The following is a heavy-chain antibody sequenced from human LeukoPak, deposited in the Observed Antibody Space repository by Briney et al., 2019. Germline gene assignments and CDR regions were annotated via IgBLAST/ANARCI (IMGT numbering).Heavy chain of an antibody. CDR3: ARDHSNSRGISPH. CDR1: GVTVNSNY. Sequence: GGSLRLSCVVSGVTVNSNYMSWVRQAPGKGLECVAVIYNGGTTYYADSVKGRFTISTDNSKNTPYLEMNSLRADDTAEYFCARDHSNSRGISPHWGQGTQVTVSS. CDR2: IYNGGTT. V-gene: IGHV3-66*01. D-gene: IGHD2/OR15-2a*01. J-gene: IGHJ4*02.